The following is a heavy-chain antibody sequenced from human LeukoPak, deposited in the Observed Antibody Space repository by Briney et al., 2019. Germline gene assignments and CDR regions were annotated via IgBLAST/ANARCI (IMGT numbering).Heavy chain of an antibody. Sequence: GRSLRLSCAASGFTFSSYAMPWVRQAPGKGLEWVAVISYDGSNKYYADSVKGRFTISRDNSKNTLYLQMNSLRAEDTAVYYCARDEGSSSTFDYWGQGTLVTVSS. V-gene: IGHV3-30-3*01. J-gene: IGHJ4*02. CDR1: GFTFSSYA. CDR2: ISYDGSNK. CDR3: ARDEGSSSTFDY. D-gene: IGHD6-6*01.